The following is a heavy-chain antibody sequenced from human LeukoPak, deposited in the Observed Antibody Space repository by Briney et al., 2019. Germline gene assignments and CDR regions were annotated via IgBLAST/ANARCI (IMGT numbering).Heavy chain of an antibody. J-gene: IGHJ5*02. Sequence: SVKVSCKASGFTSTSSAMQWVRQARGQRLEWIGWIVVGSGNTNYAQKFQERVTITRDMSTSTAYMELSSLRSEDTAVYYCAADPRGYYWFDPWGQGTLVTVSS. CDR2: IVVGSGNT. D-gene: IGHD3-22*01. CDR1: GFTSTSSA. CDR3: AADPRGYYWFDP. V-gene: IGHV1-58*02.